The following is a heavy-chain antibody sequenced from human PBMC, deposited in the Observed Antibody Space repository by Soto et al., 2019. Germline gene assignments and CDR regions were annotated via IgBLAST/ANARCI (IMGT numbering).Heavy chain of an antibody. J-gene: IGHJ4*02. CDR2: ISSSNSYT. V-gene: IGHV3-11*06. CDR3: ARAFGRQARIGPTVEY. CDR1: GFSFSDYY. D-gene: IGHD3-22*01. Sequence: RGSLRLSCAASGFSFSDYYMSWIRQAPGKGLEWVSYISSSNSYTNYADSVKGRFTISRDNAQNSLYLQMNSMKAEDTAVYYCARAFGRQARIGPTVEYWGKGTLVTVSS.